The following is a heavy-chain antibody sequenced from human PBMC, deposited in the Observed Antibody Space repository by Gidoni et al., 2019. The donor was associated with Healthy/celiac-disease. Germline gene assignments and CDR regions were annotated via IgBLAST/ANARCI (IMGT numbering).Heavy chain of an antibody. CDR3: ARDQSGWSRFPYGMDV. J-gene: IGHJ6*02. D-gene: IGHD6-19*01. V-gene: IGHV3-21*01. CDR1: GFTFCSYS. CDR2: ISSSSSYI. Sequence: EVQLVESGGGLVKPGGSLRLSCAASGFTFCSYSMNWVRQAPGKGLEWVSSISSSSSYIYYADSVKGRFTISRDNAKNSLYLQMNSLRAEDTAVYYCARDQSGWSRFPYGMDVWGQGTTVTVSS.